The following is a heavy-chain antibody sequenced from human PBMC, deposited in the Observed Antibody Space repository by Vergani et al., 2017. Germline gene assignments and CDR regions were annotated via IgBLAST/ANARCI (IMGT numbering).Heavy chain of an antibody. Sequence: EVQLVESGGGLVKRGGSLRLSCAASGFTFSNYWMQWVRQAPGKGLMWVSRINSDGDSTSYADSVKGRFTISRDNAKNTLYLQMDSLRAEDTAVYYCARDGWELLDYFYYMDVWGKXP. D-gene: IGHD1-26*01. V-gene: IGHV3-74*01. CDR2: INSDGDST. CDR3: ARDGWELLDYFYYMDV. J-gene: IGHJ6*03. CDR1: GFTFSNYW.